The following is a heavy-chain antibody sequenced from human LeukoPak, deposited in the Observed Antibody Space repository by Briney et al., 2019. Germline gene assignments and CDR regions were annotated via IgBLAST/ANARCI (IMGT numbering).Heavy chain of an antibody. D-gene: IGHD5-18*01. CDR3: AKAPPTVMANAFHI. CDR1: GFTFSSYG. J-gene: IGHJ3*02. CDR2: ISGSCGTT. V-gene: IGHV3-23*01. Sequence: GGSLRLSCAASGFTFSSYGMSWVRQAAGKGLELVSSISGSCGTTYYAAFVKGRFTISRHNSNNPLYLQMNSLRADDPPVYSCAKAPPTVMANAFHIWGQGTMVTVS.